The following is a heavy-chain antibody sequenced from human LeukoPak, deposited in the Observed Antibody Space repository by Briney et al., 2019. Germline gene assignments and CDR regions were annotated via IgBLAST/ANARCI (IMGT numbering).Heavy chain of an antibody. V-gene: IGHV1-69*06. D-gene: IGHD6-13*01. J-gene: IGHJ4*02. CDR3: ASHIAAAGSEGFDY. CDR2: IIPIFGTA. CDR1: GYTFTSYA. Sequence: ASVKVSCKASGYTFTSYAISWVRQAPGQGLEWMGGIIPIFGTANYAQKFQGRVTITADKSTSTAYMELSSLRSEDTAVYYCASHIAAAGSEGFDYWGQGTLVTVSS.